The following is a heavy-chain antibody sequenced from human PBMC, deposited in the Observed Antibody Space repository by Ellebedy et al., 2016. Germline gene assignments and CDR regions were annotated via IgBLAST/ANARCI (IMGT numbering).Heavy chain of an antibody. D-gene: IGHD6-19*01. V-gene: IGHV3-7*01. CDR2: IKQDGSEK. CDR3: ARRGYTSAWDV. Sequence: GESLKISXAASGFTFSSYWMSWVRQAPGKGLEWVANIKQDGSEKYYVDSVKGRFTISRDNAKNSLYLQMNSLRAEDTAVYYCARRGYTSAWDVWGKGTTVTVSS. CDR1: GFTFSSYW. J-gene: IGHJ6*04.